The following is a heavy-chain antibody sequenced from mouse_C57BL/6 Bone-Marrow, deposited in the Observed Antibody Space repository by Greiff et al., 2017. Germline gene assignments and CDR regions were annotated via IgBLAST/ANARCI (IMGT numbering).Heavy chain of an antibody. Sequence: QVQLQQSGAELARPGASVKLSCKASGYTFTSYGISWVKQRTGQGLEWIGEIYPRSGNTYYNEKFKGKATLTADKSSSTAYMELRSLTSEDSAVECGARGDYYYGSSYGRFAYWGQGTLVTGSA. J-gene: IGHJ3*01. D-gene: IGHD1-1*01. V-gene: IGHV1-81*01. CDR1: GYTFTSYG. CDR2: IYPRSGNT. CDR3: ARGDYYYGSSYGRFAY.